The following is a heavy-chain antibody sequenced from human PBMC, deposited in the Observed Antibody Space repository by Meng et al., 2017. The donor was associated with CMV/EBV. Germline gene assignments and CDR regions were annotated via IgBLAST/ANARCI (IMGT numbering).Heavy chain of an antibody. D-gene: IGHD3-3*01. CDR2: INPNSGGT. V-gene: IGHV1-2*02. Sequence: GYYMHWVRQAPGRGLEWMGWINPNSGGTNYAQKFQGRVTMTRDTSISTAYMELSRLRSDDTAVYYCARVALRHDFWSGYYSSYYFDYWGQGTLVTVSS. CDR3: ARVALRHDFWSGYYSSYYFDY. J-gene: IGHJ4*02. CDR1: GYY.